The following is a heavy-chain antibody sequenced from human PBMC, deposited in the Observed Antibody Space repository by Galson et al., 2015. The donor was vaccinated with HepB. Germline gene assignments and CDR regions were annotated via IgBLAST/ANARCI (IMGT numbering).Heavy chain of an antibody. Sequence: TLSLTCAVYGGSLSGYYWSWIRQPPGKGLEWLGEINYSGSTSYNPSVKSRVTISVDTSKNQFSLKLRSVTAADTAVYYCARGGSEMATISFDPWGQGTPVTVSS. D-gene: IGHD5-24*01. CDR2: INYSGST. CDR1: GGSLSGYY. CDR3: ARGGSEMATISFDP. V-gene: IGHV4-34*01. J-gene: IGHJ5*02.